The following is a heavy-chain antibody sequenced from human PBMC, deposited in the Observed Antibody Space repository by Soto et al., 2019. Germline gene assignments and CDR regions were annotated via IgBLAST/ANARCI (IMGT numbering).Heavy chain of an antibody. Sequence: EVQLVESGGGLVQPGGSLRLSCAASGFTFSDHHMDWVRQAPGKGLEWVGRTRNKANSYTTEYAASVNGRYTNARDDQKHGLYLQMISRNRMGTAGYHCSRELGSWGQGSLVAVSS. CDR3: SRELGS. J-gene: IGHJ4*02. CDR1: GFTFSDHH. CDR2: TRNKANSYTT. V-gene: IGHV3-72*01.